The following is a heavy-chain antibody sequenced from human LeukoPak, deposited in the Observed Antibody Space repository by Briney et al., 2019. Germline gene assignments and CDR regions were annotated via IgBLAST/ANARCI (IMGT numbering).Heavy chain of an antibody. CDR3: ARCRGDGRFDY. J-gene: IGHJ4*02. Sequence: GGSLRLSCAASGFTFSSYSMNWVRQAPGKGLEWVSSISSSSSYIYYADSVKGRFTISRDNAKNSLYLQMNSLRAEDTAVYYCARCRGDGRFDYWGQGTLVTVSS. V-gene: IGHV3-21*01. D-gene: IGHD1-26*01. CDR1: GFTFSSYS. CDR2: ISSSSSYI.